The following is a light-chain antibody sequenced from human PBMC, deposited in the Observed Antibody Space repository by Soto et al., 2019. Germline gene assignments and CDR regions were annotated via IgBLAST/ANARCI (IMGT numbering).Light chain of an antibody. J-gene: IGKJ1*01. CDR2: AAS. V-gene: IGKV3-20*01. CDR1: QRISSNY. Sequence: DIVLTQSPGTLSLSPGERATLSCRASQRISSNYLGWYQQKPGQAPRLLIYAASSRATGIPDRFSGSGSGTEFTLTISSLQSEDFALYYCQQYDNWPWTFGQGTKVDI. CDR3: QQYDNWPWT.